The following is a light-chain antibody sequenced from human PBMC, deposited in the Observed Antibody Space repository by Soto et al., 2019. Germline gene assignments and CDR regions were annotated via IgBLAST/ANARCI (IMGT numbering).Light chain of an antibody. V-gene: IGKV3-20*01. J-gene: IGKJ2*01. CDR1: QSVSSSY. Sequence: EIVLTQSPGTLSLSPGERATLSCRASQSVSSSYLAWYQQKGGQAPRLLIYGASRRATVIPDRFSGSGSGTDFTLTISRLEPEEFAGYYCQQYGSSYTFGEGTKLEIK. CDR3: QQYGSSYT. CDR2: GAS.